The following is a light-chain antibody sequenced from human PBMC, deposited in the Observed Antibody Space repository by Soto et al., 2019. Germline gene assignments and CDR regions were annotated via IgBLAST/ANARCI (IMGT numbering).Light chain of an antibody. V-gene: IGLV1-40*01. Sequence: QPVLTQPPSVSGAPGQRVTISCTGSSSNIGAGYDVHWYQQLPGTAPKLLIYGNTKRPSGVPDRFSGSKSGTSASLAISGLQAEDEADYYCQSYDSGVVFGGGTKVTVL. CDR2: GNT. CDR3: QSYDSGVV. CDR1: SSNIGAGYD. J-gene: IGLJ2*01.